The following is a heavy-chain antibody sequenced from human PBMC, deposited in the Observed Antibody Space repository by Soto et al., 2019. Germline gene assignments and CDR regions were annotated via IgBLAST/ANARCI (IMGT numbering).Heavy chain of an antibody. CDR3: ARGGDYFDY. CDR2: IWLSGST. CDR1: GGSVSGGGYS. V-gene: IGHV4-30-2*01. J-gene: IGHJ4*02. Sequence: QLQLQESGSGLVKPSQTLSLTCAVSGGSVSGGGYSWSWIRQPPGKGLEWIGYIWLSGSTYYNPSLKRRVTISIDRSKTPFSLRLSSVTAAATAVYSCARGGDYFDYWGQGTLVTVSS.